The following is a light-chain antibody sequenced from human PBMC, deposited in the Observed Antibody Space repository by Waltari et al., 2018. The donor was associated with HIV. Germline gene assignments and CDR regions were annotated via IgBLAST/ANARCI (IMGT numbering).Light chain of an antibody. CDR1: ANIRNN. CDR3: QQYSRWPPTWT. J-gene: IGKJ1*01. V-gene: IGKV3-15*01. Sequence: VMTQSPGPLSVSPGEIATLSCRSIANIRNNLASYQQKHGQAPRLHFYDAAARATGVPARFSGSGSGTEFTLTISGLQSEDFAIYYCQQYSRWPPTWTFGQGTKVDVK. CDR2: DAA.